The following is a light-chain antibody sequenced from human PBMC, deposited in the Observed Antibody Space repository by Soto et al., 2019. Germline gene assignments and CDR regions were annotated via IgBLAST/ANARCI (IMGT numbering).Light chain of an antibody. J-gene: IGKJ1*01. CDR2: GAS. V-gene: IGKV1-39*01. CDR1: QSISTY. Sequence: QMTQSPSSLSASVGDRVTITCRASQSISTYVNWYQHKPGKAPKVLINGASRLHTGVPSRFSGSGSGTDFTLTISSLHPEDLATYFCQQKYRLPRTFGQGTKVEIK. CDR3: QQKYRLPRT.